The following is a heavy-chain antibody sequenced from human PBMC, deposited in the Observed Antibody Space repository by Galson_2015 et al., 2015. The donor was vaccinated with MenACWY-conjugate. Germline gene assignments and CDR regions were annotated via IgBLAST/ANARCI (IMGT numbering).Heavy chain of an antibody. D-gene: IGHD6-19*01. Sequence: WIRQSPGKGLEWLGEVYHSGSTNYNPSVKSRVTISVDKSKNQFSLKLSAVTAADTAVYYCARDPIAVTGTFYDYWGQGTLVTVSS. CDR2: VYHSGST. CDR3: ARDPIAVTGTFYDY. J-gene: IGHJ4*02. V-gene: IGHV4-4*02.